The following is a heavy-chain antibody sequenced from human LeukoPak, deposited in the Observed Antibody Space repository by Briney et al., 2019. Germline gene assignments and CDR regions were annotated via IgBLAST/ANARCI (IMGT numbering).Heavy chain of an antibody. V-gene: IGHV3-7*03. CDR1: EFTFSSYS. J-gene: IGHJ6*02. CDR3: ARGGGLDV. CDR2: INHNGNVN. Sequence: HPGGPLRLSCAASEFTFSSYSMNWARQAPGKGLEWVASINHNGNVNYYVDSVKGRFTISRANAKNSLYLQMSNLRAEDTAVYFCARGGGLDVWGQGATVTVSS. D-gene: IGHD3-16*01.